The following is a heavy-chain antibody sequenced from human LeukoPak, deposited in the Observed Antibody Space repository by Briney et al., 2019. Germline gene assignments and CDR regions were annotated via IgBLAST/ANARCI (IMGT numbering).Heavy chain of an antibody. CDR1: GFTFSSYW. V-gene: IGHV3-7*01. Sequence: GGSLRLSCAASGFTFSSYWMSWVRQAPGKGLEWVANIKQDGSEKYYVDSVKGRFTISRDNAKNSLYLQMNSLGAEDTAVYYCARDRYYYDSSGYCIDYWGQGTLVTVSS. CDR2: IKQDGSEK. J-gene: IGHJ4*02. CDR3: ARDRYYYDSSGYCIDY. D-gene: IGHD3-22*01.